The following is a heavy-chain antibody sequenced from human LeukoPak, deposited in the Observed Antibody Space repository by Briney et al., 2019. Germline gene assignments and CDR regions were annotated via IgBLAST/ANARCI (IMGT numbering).Heavy chain of an antibody. CDR2: ISYSGSA. D-gene: IGHD6-6*01. J-gene: IGHJ4*02. Sequence: PSETLSLTCTVSGGSISSSSYFWGWIRQPPGKGLEWIGTISYSGSAYYNPSLKSRVTISIDTSKTQFSLKLSSVTAADTAVYYCASNPLRNMAALRYWGLGTLVTVSS. V-gene: IGHV4-39*01. CDR1: GGSISSSSYF. CDR3: ASNPLRNMAALRY.